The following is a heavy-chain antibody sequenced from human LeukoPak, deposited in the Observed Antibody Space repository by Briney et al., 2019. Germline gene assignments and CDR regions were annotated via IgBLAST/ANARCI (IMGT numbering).Heavy chain of an antibody. J-gene: IGHJ3*02. Sequence: GASVKVSCKASGYTFTSYDINWVRQATGQGLEWMGWINPNSGGTNYAQKFQGRVTMTRDTSISTAYMELSRLRSDDTAVYYCTSQEVTEEDIWDAFDIWGQGTMVTVSS. D-gene: IGHD3-9*01. CDR1: GYTFTSYD. CDR3: TSQEVTEEDIWDAFDI. V-gene: IGHV1-2*02. CDR2: INPNSGGT.